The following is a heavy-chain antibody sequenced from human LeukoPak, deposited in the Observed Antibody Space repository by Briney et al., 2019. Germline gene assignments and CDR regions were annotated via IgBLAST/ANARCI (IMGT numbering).Heavy chain of an antibody. V-gene: IGHV3-9*03. J-gene: IGHJ2*01. CDR1: GFTFDDYA. CDR3: AKDGRPFDL. Sequence: GGSLRLSCAASGFTFDDYAMHWVRQAPGKGLEWVSGISWNSGSIGYADSVKGRFTISRGNAKNSLYLQMNSLRAEDMALYYCAKDGRPFDLWGRGTLVTVSS. CDR2: ISWNSGSI.